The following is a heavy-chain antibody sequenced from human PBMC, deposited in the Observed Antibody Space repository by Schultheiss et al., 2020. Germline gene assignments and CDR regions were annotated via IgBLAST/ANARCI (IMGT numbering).Heavy chain of an antibody. CDR2: IYTSGST. CDR1: GGSISSSSYY. J-gene: IGHJ4*02. D-gene: IGHD4-17*01. CDR3: ARGDATVTTSDY. Sequence: SETLSLTCTVSGGSISSSSYYWSWIRQPAGKGLEWIGRIYTSGSTNYNPSLKSRVTISVDTSKNQFSLKLSSVTAADTAVYYCARGDATVTTSDYWGQGTLVTVSS. V-gene: IGHV4-61*02.